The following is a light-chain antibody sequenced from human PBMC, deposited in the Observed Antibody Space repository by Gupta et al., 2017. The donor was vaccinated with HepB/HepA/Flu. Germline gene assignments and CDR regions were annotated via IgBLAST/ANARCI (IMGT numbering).Light chain of an antibody. J-gene: IGKJ1*01. Sequence: IVMTQTPLSSPVTLGQPASISCRSSQSIIHSDGNTYLSWLQQRPGQPPRLLIDKISNRFSGVTDRFSGSGAGTDFTLKISREEAEDVGVYYCMQATQRPWTFGQGTKVEIK. CDR2: KIS. V-gene: IGKV2-24*01. CDR1: QSIIHSDGNTY. CDR3: MQATQRPWT.